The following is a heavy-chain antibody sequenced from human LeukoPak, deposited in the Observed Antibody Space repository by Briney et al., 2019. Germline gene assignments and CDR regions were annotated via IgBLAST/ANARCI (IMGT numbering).Heavy chain of an antibody. CDR3: ARGTGYSSGWYYYY. CDR2: ISGSGGST. CDR1: GFTFSNYA. V-gene: IGHV3-23*01. J-gene: IGHJ4*02. D-gene: IGHD6-19*01. Sequence: PGGSLRLSCAASGFTFSNYAMSWVRQAPGKGLEWVSAISGSGGSTYYADSVKGRFTISRDNSKNTLYLQMNSLRAEDTAVYYCARGTGYSSGWYYYYWGQGTLVTVSS.